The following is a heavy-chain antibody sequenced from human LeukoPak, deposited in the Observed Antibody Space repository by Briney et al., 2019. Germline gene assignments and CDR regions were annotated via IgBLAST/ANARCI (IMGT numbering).Heavy chain of an antibody. J-gene: IGHJ4*02. D-gene: IGHD3-22*01. CDR2: IIPILGIA. CDR3: ARHLYDSSGYYDY. CDR1: GGTFSSYA. V-gene: IGHV1-69*04. Sequence: SVKVSCKASGGTFSSYAISWVRQAPGQGLEWMGRIIPILGIANYAQKFQGRVTITADKSTSTAYMELSSLRSEDTAVFYCARHLYDSSGYYDYWGQGTLVTVSS.